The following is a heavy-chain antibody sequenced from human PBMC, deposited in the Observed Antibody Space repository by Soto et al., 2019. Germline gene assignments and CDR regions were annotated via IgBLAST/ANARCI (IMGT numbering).Heavy chain of an antibody. V-gene: IGHV3-21*01. Sequence: GGSLRLSCAASGFTFSKYSVNWVRQAPGKGLEWVSSISSRSTYIFYADSVKGRFTISRDNAKNSLYLQMNSLRAEDTGVYYCARPRLPAAGDYYYYYGMDVWGQGTTVTVSS. D-gene: IGHD6-13*01. CDR3: ARPRLPAAGDYYYYYGMDV. CDR2: ISSRSTYI. J-gene: IGHJ6*02. CDR1: GFTFSKYS.